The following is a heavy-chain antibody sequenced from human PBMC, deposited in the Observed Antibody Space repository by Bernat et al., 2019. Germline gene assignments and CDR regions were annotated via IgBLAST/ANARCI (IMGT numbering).Heavy chain of an antibody. J-gene: IGHJ5*02. CDR2: INIDGTTT. V-gene: IGHV3-74*01. Sequence: EVQLAESGGGLVQPGGSLRLSCAASGFTFSDYWMDWVRQAPGKGPVWVSRINIDGTTTNYADSVKGRFTISRDNAKNSLYLQMNSLRAEDTALYYCARGGVAVAGRGWFDPWGQGTLVTVSS. CDR1: GFTFSDYW. CDR3: ARGGVAVAGRGWFDP. D-gene: IGHD6-19*01.